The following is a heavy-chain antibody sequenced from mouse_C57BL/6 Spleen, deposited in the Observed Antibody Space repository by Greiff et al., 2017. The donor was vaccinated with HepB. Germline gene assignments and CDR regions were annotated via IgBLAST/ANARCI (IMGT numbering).Heavy chain of an antibody. V-gene: IGHV1-55*01. CDR3: AREDTREEYFDV. CDR1: GYTFTSYW. J-gene: IGHJ1*03. D-gene: IGHD3-2*01. CDR2: IYPGSGST. Sequence: VQLQQPGAELVKPGASVKMSCKASGYTFTSYWITWVKQRPGQGLEWIGDIYPGSGSTNYNEKFKSKATLTVDTSSSTAYMQLSSLTSEDSAVYYCAREDTREEYFDVWGTGTTVTVSS.